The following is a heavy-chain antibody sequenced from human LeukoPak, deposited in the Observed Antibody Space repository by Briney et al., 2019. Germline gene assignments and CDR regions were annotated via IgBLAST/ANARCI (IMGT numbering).Heavy chain of an antibody. CDR2: VNWNGAST. D-gene: IGHD6-6*01. J-gene: IGHJ6*03. CDR3: ARAVCPTIKFCDSSYFMDV. Sequence: GSLRLSCAASGFSFDDLGMTWVRQVSGKGLEWVAGVNWNGASTGYADSVRGRFTISRDNAKNSLYLQMNSLRAEDTALYYCARAVCPTIKFCDSSYFMDVWGKGTTVNVS. V-gene: IGHV3-20*04. CDR1: GFSFDDLG.